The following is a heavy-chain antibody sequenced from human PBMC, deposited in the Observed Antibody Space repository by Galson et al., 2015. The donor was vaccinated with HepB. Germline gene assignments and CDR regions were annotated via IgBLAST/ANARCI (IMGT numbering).Heavy chain of an antibody. CDR2: VNYEGSST. Sequence: SLRLSCAASGFTFSGYWMHWVRQAPGKGLEWVAGVNYEGSSTDYADSVKGRFTISRDSAKNTVYLKVNSLRAEDTAVYYCASDSRTGNFDFWGQGSLVTVSS. D-gene: IGHD1-14*01. V-gene: IGHV3-74*01. CDR3: ASDSRTGNFDF. CDR1: GFTFSGYW. J-gene: IGHJ4*02.